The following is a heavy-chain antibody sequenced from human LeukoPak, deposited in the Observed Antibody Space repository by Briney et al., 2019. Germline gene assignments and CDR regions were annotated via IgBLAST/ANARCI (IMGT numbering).Heavy chain of an antibody. J-gene: IGHJ5*02. Sequence: GGSLRLSCAASGFTFSNAWMSWVRQAPGKGLEWVSAISNGNTYYADSVRGRFTISRDDSKNMVYLQMNSLRDEDTALYYCVREAGYCASVCLKSNWFDPWGQGTLVTVSS. CDR3: VREAGYCASVCLKSNWFDP. D-gene: IGHD2-21*02. CDR1: GFTFSNAW. V-gene: IGHV3-53*01. CDR2: ISNGNT.